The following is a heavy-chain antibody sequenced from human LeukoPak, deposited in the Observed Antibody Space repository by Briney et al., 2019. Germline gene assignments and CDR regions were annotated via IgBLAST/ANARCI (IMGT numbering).Heavy chain of an antibody. D-gene: IGHD2-15*01. CDR3: AKDTGIVVVVAAINWFDP. CDR2: ISGSGGST. V-gene: IGHV3-23*01. J-gene: IGHJ5*02. CDR1: GFTFSSYS. Sequence: GSLRLSCAASGFTFSSYSMNWVRQAPGEGLEWVSAISGSGGSTYYADSVKGRFTISRDNSKNTLYLQMNSLRAEDTAVYYCAKDTGIVVVVAAINWFDPWGQGTLVTVSS.